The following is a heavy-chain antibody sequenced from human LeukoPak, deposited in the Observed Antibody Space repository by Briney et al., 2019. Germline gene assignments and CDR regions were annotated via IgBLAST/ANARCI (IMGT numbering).Heavy chain of an antibody. CDR1: GGYITSSSYY. CDR2: IYFSGST. Sequence: SETLSLTCTVSGGYITSSSYYWGWIRQPPGKGLEWIGSIYFSGSTYYNPSLKSRVTISVDTSKNQFSLKLSSVTAADTAVYYCARGRYSERVARPHLNWFDPWGQGTLVTVSS. D-gene: IGHD6-6*01. J-gene: IGHJ5*02. CDR3: ARGRYSERVARPHLNWFDP. V-gene: IGHV4-39*07.